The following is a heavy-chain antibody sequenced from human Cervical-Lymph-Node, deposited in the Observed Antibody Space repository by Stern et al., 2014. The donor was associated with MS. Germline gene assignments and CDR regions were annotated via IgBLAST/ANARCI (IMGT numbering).Heavy chain of an antibody. J-gene: IGHJ6*02. CDR2: ISFDGTT. V-gene: IGHV4-39*01. Sequence: QVQLQESGPGLVKPSETLSLTCTISGGSISRSSYFWGWIRQPPGKGLEWIGSISFDGTTYYNPSLKSRVIISVDTSKTQFSLKLSYLTAADTAVYYCAHQLGRLDAMDVWGQGTTVIVSS. CDR1: GGSISRSSYF. D-gene: IGHD2-2*01. CDR3: AHQLGRLDAMDV.